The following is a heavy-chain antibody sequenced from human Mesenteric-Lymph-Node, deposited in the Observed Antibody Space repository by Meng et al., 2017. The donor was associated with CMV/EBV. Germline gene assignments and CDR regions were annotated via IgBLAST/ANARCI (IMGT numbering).Heavy chain of an antibody. D-gene: IGHD3-10*01. CDR2: ISSSGSTI. V-gene: IGHV3-48*03. J-gene: IGHJ6*02. CDR3: ARLYGSGTGVYYGMDV. Sequence: GESLKISCAASGFTFSVYEINWVRQAPGKGLEWVSYISSSGSTIYYADPVKGRFTISRDNAKNSLYLQMNSLRAEDTAVYYCARLYGSGTGVYYGMDVWGQGTTVTVSS. CDR1: GFTFSVYE.